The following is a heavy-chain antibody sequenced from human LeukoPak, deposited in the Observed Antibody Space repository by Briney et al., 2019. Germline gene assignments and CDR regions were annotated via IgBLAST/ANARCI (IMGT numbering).Heavy chain of an antibody. CDR2: ISYDGSNK. CDR3: ARDLDTSVTGD. J-gene: IGHJ4*02. Sequence: GGSLRLSCAASGLTFSSYAMHWVRQAPGKGLEWVAVISYDGSNKYYADSVKGRFTISRDNSKNTLYLQMNSLRAEDTAVYYCARDLDTSVTGDWGQGTLVTVSS. V-gene: IGHV3-30-3*01. CDR1: GLTFSSYA. D-gene: IGHD2-21*02.